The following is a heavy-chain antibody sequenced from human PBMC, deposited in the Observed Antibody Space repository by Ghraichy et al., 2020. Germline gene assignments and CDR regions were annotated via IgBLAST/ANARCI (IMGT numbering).Heavy chain of an antibody. Sequence: SETLSLTCTVSGGSISSYYWSWIRQPPGKGLEWIGYIYYSGSTNYNPSLKSRVTISVDTSKNQFSLKLSSVTAADTAVYYCARGEVPAAIYDYYYMDVWGKGTTVTVSS. J-gene: IGHJ6*03. D-gene: IGHD2-2*01. CDR3: ARGEVPAAIYDYYYMDV. CDR1: GGSISSYY. CDR2: IYYSGST. V-gene: IGHV4-59*01.